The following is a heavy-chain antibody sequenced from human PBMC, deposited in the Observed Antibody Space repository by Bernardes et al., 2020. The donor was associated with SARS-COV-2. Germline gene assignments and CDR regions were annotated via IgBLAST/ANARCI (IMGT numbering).Heavy chain of an antibody. CDR2: IYYSGST. Sequence: SETLSLTCTVSGGSISSYYWSWIRQPPGKGLEWIGYIYYSGSTNYNPSLKSRVTISVDTSKNQFSLKLSSVTAADTAVYYCARSGIAAAGTPYYYYYYMDVWGKGTTVTVSS. V-gene: IGHV4-59*08. D-gene: IGHD6-13*01. CDR3: ARSGIAAAGTPYYYYYYMDV. J-gene: IGHJ6*03. CDR1: GGSISSYY.